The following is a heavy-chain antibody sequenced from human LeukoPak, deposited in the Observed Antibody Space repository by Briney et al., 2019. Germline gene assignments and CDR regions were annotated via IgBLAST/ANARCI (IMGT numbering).Heavy chain of an antibody. CDR2: IIPIFGTA. J-gene: IGHJ4*02. V-gene: IGHV1-69*13. CDR1: GYTFSSYA. CDR3: ARDLDTAMGQVFDY. D-gene: IGHD5-18*01. Sequence: SVKVSCKASGYTFSSYAISWVRQAPGQGLEWMGGIIPIFGTANYAQKFQGRVTITADESTSTAYMELSSLRSEDTAVYYCARDLDTAMGQVFDYWGQGILVTVSS.